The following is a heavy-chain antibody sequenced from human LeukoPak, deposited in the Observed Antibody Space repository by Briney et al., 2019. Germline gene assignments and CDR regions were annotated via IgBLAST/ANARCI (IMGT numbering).Heavy chain of an antibody. Sequence: SETLSLACTVSGGSIISTNYYWGWIRQPPGKGLEWIGSIYYSGGTYYNPSLKSRVTISVDTSKNQFSLKLSSVTAADTAVYYCARETRRTRYDTGGYYDYWGQGTLFTVSS. CDR2: IYYSGGT. V-gene: IGHV4-39*01. J-gene: IGHJ4*02. D-gene: IGHD3-22*01. CDR1: GGSIISTNYY. CDR3: ARETRRTRYDTGGYYDY.